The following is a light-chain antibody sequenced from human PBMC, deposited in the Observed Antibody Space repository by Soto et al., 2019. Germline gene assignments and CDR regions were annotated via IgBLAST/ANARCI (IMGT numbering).Light chain of an antibody. Sequence: DIQRTKCAAILSAIKGDRVTITCRASQSISSWLAWYQQKPGKAPKLLIYDASNLESGVPSRFSGSGSGTEFTLTISNLQPDDFATYYCQQYENYWTFGQGTKVDI. J-gene: IGKJ1*01. CDR2: DAS. CDR1: QSISSW. CDR3: QQYENYWT. V-gene: IGKV1-5*01.